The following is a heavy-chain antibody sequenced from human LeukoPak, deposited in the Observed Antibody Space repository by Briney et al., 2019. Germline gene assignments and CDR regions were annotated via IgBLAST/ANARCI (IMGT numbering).Heavy chain of an antibody. V-gene: IGHV4-59*02. J-gene: IGHJ6*03. CDR3: ARVIHSTYYYYMDV. CDR2: IYYSGST. Sequence: GSLRLSCAASGFTVSSNYMSWIRQPPGKGLEWIGYIYYSGSTNYNPSLKSRVTISVDTSKNQFSLKLSSVTAADTAVYYCARVIHSTYYYYMDVWGKGTTVTVSS. CDR1: GFTVSSNY. D-gene: IGHD2/OR15-2a*01.